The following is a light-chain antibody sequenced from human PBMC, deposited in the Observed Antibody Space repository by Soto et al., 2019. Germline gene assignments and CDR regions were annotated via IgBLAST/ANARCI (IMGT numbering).Light chain of an antibody. CDR1: QSITTF. Sequence: GDRVTITCRASQSITTFLAWYXEKXGKXXQXXXYDASKLEPGVPSRLSGGGYGTEFTLTISSLQPDDFATYYCQQYSTYPLTFGGGNKVDIK. CDR2: DAS. J-gene: IGKJ4*01. V-gene: IGKV1-5*01. CDR3: QQYSTYPLT.